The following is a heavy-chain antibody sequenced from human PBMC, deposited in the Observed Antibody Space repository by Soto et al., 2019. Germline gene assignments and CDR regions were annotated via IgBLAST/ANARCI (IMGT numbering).Heavy chain of an antibody. CDR1: GGSFSFYY. V-gene: IGHV4-34*01. CDR3: ARGAQVVEY. CDR2: INHSGIT. Sequence: SETLSLTCGVYGGSFSFYYWSWIRQPPGKGLEWLGEINHSGITNYNPSLKSRVTISIDTSRNQFSLKLSSVTAADTAVYYCARGAQVVEYWGQGTLVTVSS. J-gene: IGHJ4*02.